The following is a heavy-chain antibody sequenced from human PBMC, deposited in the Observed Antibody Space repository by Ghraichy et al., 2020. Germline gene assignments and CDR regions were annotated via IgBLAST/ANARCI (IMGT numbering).Heavy chain of an antibody. CDR3: ARDIGGYGYLDFFDY. V-gene: IGHV1-46*01. J-gene: IGHJ4*02. CDR2: INPTGDIT. D-gene: IGHD5-18*01. Sequence: ASVKVSCKASGYTFTRNYMHWVRQAPGQGFEWVGLINPTGDITNYAQTFQGRVTLTRDTDTFYMELNSLRPEDTAVYYCARDIGGYGYLDFFDYCGQGTLVTVSS. CDR1: GYTFTRNY.